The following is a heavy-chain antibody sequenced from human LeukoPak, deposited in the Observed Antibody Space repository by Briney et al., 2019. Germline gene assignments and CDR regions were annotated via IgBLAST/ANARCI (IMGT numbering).Heavy chain of an antibody. CDR3: ARVAVAGEPFDY. J-gene: IGHJ4*02. Sequence: ASVKVSCKASGYTFTGYYMHWVRQAPGQGLEWMGIINPSGGSTSYAQKFQGRVTMTRDTSTSTVYMELSSLRSEDTAVYYCARVAVAGEPFDYWGQGTLVTVSS. D-gene: IGHD6-19*01. CDR1: GYTFTGYY. CDR2: INPSGGST. V-gene: IGHV1-46*01.